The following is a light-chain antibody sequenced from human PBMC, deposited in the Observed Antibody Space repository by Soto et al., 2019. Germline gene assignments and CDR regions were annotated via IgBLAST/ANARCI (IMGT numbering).Light chain of an antibody. V-gene: IGLV2-11*01. CDR2: DVS. CDR3: CSYAGNTLVV. CDR1: SSDVGGYNY. J-gene: IGLJ2*01. Sequence: QSALTQPRSVSGSPGQSVTISCTGTSSDVGGYNYVSWYQQNPGKAPKLMIYDVSKRPSGVSDRFSGSKSANTASLILSGLQAEDEADYYCCSYAGNTLVVFGGGTKLTVL.